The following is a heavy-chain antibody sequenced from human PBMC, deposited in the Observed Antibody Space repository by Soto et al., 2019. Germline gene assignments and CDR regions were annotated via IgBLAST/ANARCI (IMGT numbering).Heavy chain of an antibody. J-gene: IGHJ4*02. CDR2: TYYRSKWYN. CDR3: SRDPPDLHSAFEY. CDR1: GDSVSSKSAA. V-gene: IGHV6-1*01. D-gene: IGHD4-4*01. Sequence: SQTLSLTCVISGDSVSSKSAAWNWIRHSPSRGLEWLGRTYYRSKWYNDYAVSVKSRITINPDTSKNQFSLQLNSVTPEDTAVYYFSRDPPDLHSAFEYWGQGTLVTVSS.